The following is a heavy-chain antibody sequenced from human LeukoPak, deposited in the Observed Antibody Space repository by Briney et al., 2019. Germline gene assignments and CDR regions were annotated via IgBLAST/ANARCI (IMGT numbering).Heavy chain of an antibody. J-gene: IGHJ6*02. CDR1: GFTFSSYG. D-gene: IGHD6-13*01. CDR3: ARGPDSSSWAYYYYYGMDV. V-gene: IGHV3-33*01. Sequence: TGGSLRLSCAASGFTFSSYGMHWVRQAPGKGLEWVAVIWYDGSNKYYADSVKGRFTISRDNSKNTLYLQMNSLRAEDTAVYYCARGPDSSSWAYYYYYGMDVWGQGTTVTVSS. CDR2: IWYDGSNK.